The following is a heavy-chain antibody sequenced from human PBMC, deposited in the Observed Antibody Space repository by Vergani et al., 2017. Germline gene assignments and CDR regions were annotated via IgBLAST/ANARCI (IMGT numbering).Heavy chain of an antibody. J-gene: IGHJ4*02. CDR1: GFTFSSYA. Sequence: EVQLLESGGGLVQPGGSLRLSCAASGFTFSSYAMSWVRQAPGKGLEWVSGISGSGGSTYYADSVKGRFTIARDNSKNTLYLQMNSLRAEDTDVSYCAKWGHTRDGGISGYFDYWGQGTLVTVS. D-gene: IGHD4-23*01. CDR3: AKWGHTRDGGISGYFDY. CDR2: ISGSGGST. V-gene: IGHV3-23*01.